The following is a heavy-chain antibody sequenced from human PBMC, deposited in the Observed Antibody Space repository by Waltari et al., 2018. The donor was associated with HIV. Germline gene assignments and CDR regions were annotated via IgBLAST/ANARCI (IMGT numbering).Heavy chain of an antibody. J-gene: IGHJ3*02. CDR3: ATLTVARAFDI. V-gene: IGHV1-24*01. D-gene: IGHD3-16*01. CDR2: FDPEDGET. Sequence: QVQLVQAGADAKKAGASGKVACKASGEPLTELSMHWVRQAPGKGLEWLGGFDPEDGETIDAQKVQGRVTMTEDTSTDTAYMELSSLRSEDTAVYYCATLTVARAFDIWGQGTMVTVSS. CDR1: GEPLTELS.